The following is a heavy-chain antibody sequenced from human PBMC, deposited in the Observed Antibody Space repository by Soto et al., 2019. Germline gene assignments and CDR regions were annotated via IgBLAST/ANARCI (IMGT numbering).Heavy chain of an antibody. V-gene: IGHV4-34*01. CDR3: ARVPGWTIFGVVTSNGMDV. J-gene: IGHJ6*02. Sequence: KSSETLSLTCAVYGGSFSGYYWSWIRQPPGKGLEWIGEINHSGSTNYNPSLKSRVTISVDTSKNQFSLKLSSVTAADTAVYYCARVPGWTIFGVVTSNGMDVWGQGTTVTVSS. D-gene: IGHD3-3*01. CDR2: INHSGST. CDR1: GGSFSGYY.